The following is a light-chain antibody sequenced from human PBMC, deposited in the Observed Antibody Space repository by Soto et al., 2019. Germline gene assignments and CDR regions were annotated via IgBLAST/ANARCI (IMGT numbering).Light chain of an antibody. CDR1: QSFRGL. CDR2: DAY. Sequence: VMTHSPVTLSLSPGERATLSCRASQSFRGLLAWYQQKPGQAPRLLIYDAYNRATGIPPRFSGSGSGTDFTLTISSLEHEDFAVYYCHQRQYWPPITFGQGTRLEIK. V-gene: IGKV3-11*01. J-gene: IGKJ5*01. CDR3: HQRQYWPPIT.